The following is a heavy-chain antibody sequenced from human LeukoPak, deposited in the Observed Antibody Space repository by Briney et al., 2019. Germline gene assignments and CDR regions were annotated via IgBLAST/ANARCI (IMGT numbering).Heavy chain of an antibody. CDR1: GFTFSSYG. D-gene: IGHD2-15*01. CDR2: VGSDDNYK. V-gene: IGHV3-21*04. CDR3: ARDVGPLGPGAFDI. Sequence: GGSLRLSCAASGFTFSSYGMHWVRQAPGKGLEWVSFVGSDDNYKYYADSVKGRFTISRDNSKNTLYLQMNSLRAEDTAVYYCARDVGPLGPGAFDIWGQGTMVTVSS. J-gene: IGHJ3*02.